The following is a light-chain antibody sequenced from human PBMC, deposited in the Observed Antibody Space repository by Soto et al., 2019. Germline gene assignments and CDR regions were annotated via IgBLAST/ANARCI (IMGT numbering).Light chain of an antibody. V-gene: IGKV1-9*01. J-gene: IGKJ1*01. CDR2: AAS. CDR1: QGISTY. CDR3: QQANSFPTLT. Sequence: DIQLTQSPSFLSASVGDRVTMTCRASQGISTYLAWYQQKPGKAPNLLIYAASNLQSGVPSRFSGSGSGTDFILTISSLQPEDSATYFCQQANSFPTLTFGQGTKVDIK.